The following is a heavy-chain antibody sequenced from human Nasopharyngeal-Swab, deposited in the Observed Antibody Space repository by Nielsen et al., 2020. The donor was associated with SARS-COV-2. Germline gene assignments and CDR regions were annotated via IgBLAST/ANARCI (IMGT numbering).Heavy chain of an antibody. CDR1: GYTFTSYG. V-gene: IGHV1-18*01. D-gene: IGHD3-9*01. CDR3: ARDRYYDILTGSDYYYYGMDV. CDR2: ISAYNGNT. J-gene: IGHJ6*02. Sequence: ASVKVSCEASGYTFTSYGISWVRQAPGQGLEWMGWISAYNGNTNYAQKLQGRVTMTTNTSTSTAYMELRSLRSDDTAVYYCARDRYYDILTGSDYYYYGMDVWGQGTTVTVSS.